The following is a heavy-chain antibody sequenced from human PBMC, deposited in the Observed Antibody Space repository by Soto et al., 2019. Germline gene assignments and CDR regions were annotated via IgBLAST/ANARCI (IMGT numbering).Heavy chain of an antibody. J-gene: IGHJ6*03. Sequence: QVQLQESGPGLVKPSETLSLTCTVSGGSISSYYWSWIRQPPGQGLEWVGYIYYSGSTNYNPSPKSRVTISVDTSKNQFSLKLSSVTAADTAGYYCARHSPGQGYMDVWGKGTTVTVSS. CDR1: GGSISSYY. CDR2: IYYSGST. CDR3: ARHSPGQGYMDV. V-gene: IGHV4-59*08.